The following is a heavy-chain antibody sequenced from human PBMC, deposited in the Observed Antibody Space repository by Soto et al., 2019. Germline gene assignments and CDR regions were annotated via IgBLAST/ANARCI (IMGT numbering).Heavy chain of an antibody. V-gene: IGHV3-23*01. CDR1: GFTFYTYG. Sequence: EVQLLESGGGLVQPGGSLRLSCAASGFTFYTYGMSWVRQAPGKGLEWVSGISGSDDTTYYADSVKGRFTTSRDSSKDTLYLQMISLRPEDTAVYYCAKLEVGGRYYFHYGMDVWGQGTTVTVSS. CDR2: ISGSDDTT. CDR3: AKLEVGGRYYFHYGMDV. J-gene: IGHJ6*02. D-gene: IGHD3-16*01.